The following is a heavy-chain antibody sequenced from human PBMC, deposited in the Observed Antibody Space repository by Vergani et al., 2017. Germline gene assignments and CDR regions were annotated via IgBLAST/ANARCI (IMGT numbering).Heavy chain of an antibody. D-gene: IGHD2-15*01. CDR3: ARGNCLGGSCYKPLFDY. J-gene: IGHJ4*02. CDR1: GCSISSYY. V-gene: IGHV4-4*07. Sequence: QVQLQESGPGLVKPSETLSLTCPVSGCSISSYYWSWIRQPAGKGLEWIGRIHARWSTNYNPSLKSRVTMSEDTSKDHFSLNLTSVTVADTAVDFCARGNCLGGSCYKPLFDYGGQGILVTVSS. CDR2: IHARWST.